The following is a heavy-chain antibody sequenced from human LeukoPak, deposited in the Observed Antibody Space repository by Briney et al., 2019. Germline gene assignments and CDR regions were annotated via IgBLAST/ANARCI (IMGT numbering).Heavy chain of an antibody. D-gene: IGHD2-21*02. CDR2: ISSSSYT. J-gene: IGHJ4*02. V-gene: IGHV3-11*06. CDR3: ARDLLSGDCLDY. Sequence: GGSLRLSCAASGFTFSDYYMSWIRQAPGKGLEWVSYISSSSYTNYADSVKGRFTISRDNAKNSLYLQMNSLGAEDTAVYYCARDLLSGDCLDYWGQGTLVTVSS. CDR1: GFTFSDYY.